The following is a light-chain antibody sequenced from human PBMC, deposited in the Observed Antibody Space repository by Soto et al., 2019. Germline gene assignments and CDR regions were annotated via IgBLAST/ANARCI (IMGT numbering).Light chain of an antibody. CDR1: QSVSSSS. V-gene: IGKV3-20*01. CDR2: GAS. CDR3: QQYGSSPRT. J-gene: IGKJ1*01. Sequence: EIVLTQSPGTLSLSPGERATLSCRASQSVSSSSLAWYQHKSGQPPRLLIYGASSRATGIPDRFSGSGSGTDFTLTISRLEPEDFVVYYCQQYGSSPRTFGQGTRWIL.